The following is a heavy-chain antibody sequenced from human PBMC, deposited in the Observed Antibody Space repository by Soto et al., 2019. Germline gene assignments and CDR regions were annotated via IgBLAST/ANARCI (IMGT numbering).Heavy chain of an antibody. D-gene: IGHD2-21*01. V-gene: IGHV3-30-3*01. J-gene: IGHJ6*02. CDR1: GFTFSSYA. CDR3: ARDRSLARLLLTNYYYYGMDV. Sequence: GGSLRLSCAASGFTFSSYAMHWVRQAPGKGLEWVAVISYDGSNKYYADSVKGRFTISRDNSKNTLYLQMNSLRAEDTAVYYCARDRSLARLLLTNYYYYGMDVWGQGTTVTVSS. CDR2: ISYDGSNK.